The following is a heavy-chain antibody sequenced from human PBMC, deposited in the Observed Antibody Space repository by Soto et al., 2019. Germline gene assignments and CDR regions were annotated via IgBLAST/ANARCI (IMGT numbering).Heavy chain of an antibody. V-gene: IGHV1-18*01. CDR3: ARSSVPAADVPDFDI. CDR2: NSAYNGNT. D-gene: IGHD2-2*01. J-gene: IGHJ3*02. Sequence: ASVKVSCKASGYTFTSYGISWVRQAPGQGLEWMGWNSAYNGNTNYAQKLQGRVTMTTDTSTSKAYMELRSLRSDDTAVYYCARSSVPAADVPDFDIWGQGTMVTVSS. CDR1: GYTFTSYG.